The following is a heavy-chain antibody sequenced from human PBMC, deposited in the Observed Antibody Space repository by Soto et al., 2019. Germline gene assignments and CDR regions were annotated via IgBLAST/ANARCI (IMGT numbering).Heavy chain of an antibody. CDR2: MNPNSGNT. CDR3: ASGQVVRGRNRRPMDV. CDR1: GYTFTSYD. J-gene: IGHJ6*02. V-gene: IGHV1-8*01. D-gene: IGHD3-22*01. Sequence: ASVKVSCKASGYTFTSYDINWVRQATGQGLEWMGWMNPNSGNTGYAQKFQGRVTMTKNTSISTAYMELSSLRSEDTAVYYCASGQVVRGRNRRPMDVWGQRTAVTVS.